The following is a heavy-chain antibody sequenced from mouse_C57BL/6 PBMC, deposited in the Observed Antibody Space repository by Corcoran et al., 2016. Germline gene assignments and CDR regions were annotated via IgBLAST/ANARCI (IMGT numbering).Heavy chain of an antibody. V-gene: IGHV1-26*01. CDR1: GYTFTDYY. CDR2: INPNNGGT. CDR3: ARSGIYYYGSSYREGYFDY. Sequence: EVQLQQSGPELVKPGASVKISCKASGYTFTDYYMNWVKQSHGKSLEWIGDINPNNGGTSYNQKFKGKATLTVDKSSSTAYMELRSLTSEDSAVYYCARSGIYYYGSSYREGYFDYWGQGTTLTVSS. D-gene: IGHD1-1*01. J-gene: IGHJ2*01.